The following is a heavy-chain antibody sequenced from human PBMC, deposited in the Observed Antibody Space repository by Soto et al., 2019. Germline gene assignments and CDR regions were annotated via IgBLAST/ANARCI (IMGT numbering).Heavy chain of an antibody. CDR3: ARDLSVAGPDY. CDR1: GFTFRSYA. V-gene: IGHV3-30*03. J-gene: IGHJ4*02. CDR2: ISYDESDK. D-gene: IGHD6-19*01. Sequence: PGGSLRLSCAASGFTFRSYAMHWVRQAPGKGLEWVAVISYDESDKYYADSLKGHFTISRDNSKNTLYLQMNSLRGEDMAVYYCARDLSVAGPDYWGQGTLVTVSS.